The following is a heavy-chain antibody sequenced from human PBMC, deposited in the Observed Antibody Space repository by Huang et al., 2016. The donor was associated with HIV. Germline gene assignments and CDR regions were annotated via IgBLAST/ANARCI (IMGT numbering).Heavy chain of an antibody. J-gene: IGHJ6*03. D-gene: IGHD3-3*01. CDR1: NYNFGSRV. CDR2: IRVYNGDT. V-gene: IGHV1-18*01. CDR3: ARSGFGVVITTTLDYYYMDV. Sequence: QVQLVQSGAEVKKPGASVKVSCEASNYNFGSRVISWVRQAPGQGLEWGGWIRVYNGDTKYAEKFQGRVTMTRETSTRTAYMELTSLRFDDTAVYYCARSGFGVVITTTLDYYYMDVWGTGTTVTVSS.